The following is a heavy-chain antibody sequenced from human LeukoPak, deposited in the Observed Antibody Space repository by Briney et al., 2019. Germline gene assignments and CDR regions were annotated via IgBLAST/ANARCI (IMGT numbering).Heavy chain of an antibody. D-gene: IGHD4-17*01. Sequence: ASETLSLTCAVSGGSISSGGYSWSWIRQPPGKGLEWIGYIYHSGSTYYNPSLKSRVTISVDRSKNQFSLKLSSVTAADTAVYYCARVALNYGAPMDVWGQGTTVTVSS. CDR2: IYHSGST. CDR3: ARVALNYGAPMDV. CDR1: GGSISSGGYS. V-gene: IGHV4-30-2*01. J-gene: IGHJ6*02.